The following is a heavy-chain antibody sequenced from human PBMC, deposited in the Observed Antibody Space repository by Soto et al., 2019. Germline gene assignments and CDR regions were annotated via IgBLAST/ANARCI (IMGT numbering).Heavy chain of an antibody. V-gene: IGHV3-23*01. CDR3: AKDQFGSSSWPLDSDF. CDR2: ISGDGGTT. Sequence: EVQLLESGGGLVQPGGSLRLSCAASGFTFRNYAMSWVRQAPGKGLEWVSAISGDGGTTYYADSVKGRFTISRDNSKNTPYLQLTGLGAEDTASYYCAKDQFGSSSWPLDSDFWGQGTLVIVSP. J-gene: IGHJ4*02. CDR1: GFTFRNYA. D-gene: IGHD6-13*01.